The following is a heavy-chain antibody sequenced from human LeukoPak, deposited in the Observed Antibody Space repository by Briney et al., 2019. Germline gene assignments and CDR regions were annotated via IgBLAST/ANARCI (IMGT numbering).Heavy chain of an antibody. D-gene: IGHD2-21*02. V-gene: IGHV3-33*01. CDR3: ARDYCGGDCFPFY. Sequence: GGSLILSCAASGFTFSSYGMHWVRQAPGKGLEWVAVIWHDGSNKYYADSVKGRFTISRDNSKNTLYLQMNSLRGEDTAVYYCARDYCGGDCFPFYWGQGTLVTVSS. CDR2: IWHDGSNK. CDR1: GFTFSSYG. J-gene: IGHJ4*02.